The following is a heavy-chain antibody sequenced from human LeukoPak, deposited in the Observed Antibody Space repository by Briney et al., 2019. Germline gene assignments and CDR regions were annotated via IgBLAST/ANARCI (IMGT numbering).Heavy chain of an antibody. CDR3: ARGVHNLFD. J-gene: IGHJ4*02. CDR1: GFTFSSYS. V-gene: IGHV3-21*01. CDR2: ISGSSYI. D-gene: IGHD1-14*01. Sequence: GGSLRLSCAASGFTFSSYSMNWVRQAPGKELEWVSSISGSSYIYYADSVKGRFTISRDNAKNSLYLQMNSLRAEDTAVYYCARGVHNLFDWGQGTLVTVSS.